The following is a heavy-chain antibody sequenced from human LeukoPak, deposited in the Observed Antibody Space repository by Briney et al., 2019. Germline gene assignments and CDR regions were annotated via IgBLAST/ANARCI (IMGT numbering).Heavy chain of an antibody. CDR3: ARGPSGFLEWLPPYYYYGMDV. CDR2: ISAYNGNT. V-gene: IGHV1-18*01. D-gene: IGHD3-3*01. Sequence: ASVKVPCKASGYTFTSYGISWVRQAPGQGLEWMGWISAYNGNTNYAQKLQGRVTMTTDTSTSTAYMELRSLRSDDTAVYYCARGPSGFLEWLPPYYYYGMDVWGQGTTVTVSS. J-gene: IGHJ6*02. CDR1: GYTFTSYG.